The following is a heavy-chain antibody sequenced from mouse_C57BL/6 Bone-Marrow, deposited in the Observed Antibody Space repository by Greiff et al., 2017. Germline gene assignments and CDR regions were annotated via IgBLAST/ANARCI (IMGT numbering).Heavy chain of an antibody. CDR3: ARGGPYYYARDY. CDR1: GYTFTSYG. Sequence: QVQLQQSGAELARPGASVKLSCKASGYTFTSYGISWVKQRTGQGLEWIGEIYPRSGNTHYNEKFKGKATLTADKSSSTAYMELRSLTSEDSAVYFCARGGPYYYARDYWGQGTSVTVSS. V-gene: IGHV1-81*01. J-gene: IGHJ4*01. CDR2: IYPRSGNT.